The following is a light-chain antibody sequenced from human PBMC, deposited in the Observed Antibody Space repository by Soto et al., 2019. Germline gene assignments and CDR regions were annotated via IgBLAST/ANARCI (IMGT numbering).Light chain of an antibody. CDR2: GSS. CDR3: QHYNHWPLALT. CDR1: QSGSSN. J-gene: IGKJ4*01. Sequence: EIVMTQSPATLSVSPGERATLSCRASQSGSSNLAGYQQKPGQAPRLLIDGSSTRATGSPARFSGSGNGTEFTFTISSLQAEAFAVYYCQHYNHWPLALTCGGGTKVEIK. V-gene: IGKV3-15*01.